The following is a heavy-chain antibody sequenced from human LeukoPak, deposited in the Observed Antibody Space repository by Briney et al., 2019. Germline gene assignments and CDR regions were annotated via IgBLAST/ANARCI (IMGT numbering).Heavy chain of an antibody. Sequence: QPGGSLILSCAASGFTVSSNYMSWVRPAPGKGLEWVSVIYSGGSTYYADSVKGRFTISRGNSKNTLYLQMNSLRAEDTAVYYCAREGRYSSSWTYYYYYYMDVWGKGTTVTVSS. V-gene: IGHV3-66*02. CDR1: GFTVSSNY. CDR3: AREGRYSSSWTYYYYYYMDV. D-gene: IGHD6-13*01. J-gene: IGHJ6*03. CDR2: IYSGGST.